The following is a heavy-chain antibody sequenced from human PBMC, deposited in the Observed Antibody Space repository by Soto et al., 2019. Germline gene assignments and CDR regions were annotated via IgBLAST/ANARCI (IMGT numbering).Heavy chain of an antibody. J-gene: IGHJ4*02. CDR2: ISTYNGNT. D-gene: IGHD4-17*01. CDR1: GYTFTNYG. V-gene: IGHV1-18*04. CDR3: ARDTEAGRDYGGNWASDY. Sequence: ASVKVSCKASGYTFTNYGISWVRQAPGQGLEWMGWISTYNGNTNYAQKLQGRVTMTTDTSTSTAYMELRSLRSDDTAVYYCARDTEAGRDYGGNWASDYWGQGTLVTVSS.